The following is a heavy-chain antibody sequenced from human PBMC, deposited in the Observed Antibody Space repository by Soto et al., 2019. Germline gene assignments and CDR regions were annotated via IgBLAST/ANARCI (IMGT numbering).Heavy chain of an antibody. D-gene: IGHD4-4*01. V-gene: IGHV4-59*01. CDR2: IYYSGST. Sequence: SETLPLTCTVSGGSISSYYWSLIRQPPGKGLEWIGYIYYSGSTNYNPSLKSRVTLSVDRSKNQFTLQLTSVTVADTAVYYCASSYGNALYSYWGQGTQVTVSS. CDR3: ASSYGNALYSY. CDR1: GGSISSYY. J-gene: IGHJ4*02.